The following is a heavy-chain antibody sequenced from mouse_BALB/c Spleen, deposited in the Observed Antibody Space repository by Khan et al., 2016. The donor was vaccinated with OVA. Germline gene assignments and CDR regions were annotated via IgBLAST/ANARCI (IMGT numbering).Heavy chain of an antibody. CDR1: GFSLTGYG. J-gene: IGHJ4*01. Sequence: QVQLKESGPGPVAPSQSLSITCTVSGFSLTGYGVNWVRQPPGKGLEWLGMIWGDGSTDYNSALKSRLSISKDNSKRQGFLKMNSRQTYDTARYYCARAYYANYREAMDYWGQGTSVTVSS. CDR2: IWGDGST. CDR3: ARAYYANYREAMDY. V-gene: IGHV2-6-7*01. D-gene: IGHD2-10*01.